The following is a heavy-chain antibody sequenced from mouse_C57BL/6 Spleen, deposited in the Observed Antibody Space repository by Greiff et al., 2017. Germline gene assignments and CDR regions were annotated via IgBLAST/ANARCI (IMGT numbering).Heavy chain of an antibody. CDR1: GYAFSSYW. Sequence: QVQLQQSGAELVKPGASVKISCKASGYAFSSYWMNWVKQRPGKGLEWIGQIYPGDGDTNYNGKFKGKATLTADKSSSTAYMQLSSLTSEDSAVYFCARDGNPYYFDYWGQGTTLTVSS. V-gene: IGHV1-80*01. CDR2: IYPGDGDT. D-gene: IGHD2-1*01. CDR3: ARDGNPYYFDY. J-gene: IGHJ2*01.